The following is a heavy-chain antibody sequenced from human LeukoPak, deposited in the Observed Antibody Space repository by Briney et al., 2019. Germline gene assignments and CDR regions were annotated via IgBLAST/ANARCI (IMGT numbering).Heavy chain of an antibody. CDR1: GGSINSYY. CDR3: ARARDDYINNWFDP. J-gene: IGHJ5*02. CDR2: VFYSGNT. V-gene: IGHV4-59*01. Sequence: SETLSLTCIVSGGSINSYYWNLIRQPPGKGLEWIGYVFYSGNTNYNPSLKSRVTISVDASKSQLSLKLSSVTAADTAVYYCARARDDYINNWFDPWGQGTLVTVSS. D-gene: IGHD5-24*01.